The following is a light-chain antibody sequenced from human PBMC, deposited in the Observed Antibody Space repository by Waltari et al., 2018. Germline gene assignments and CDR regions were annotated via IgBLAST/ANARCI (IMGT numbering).Light chain of an antibody. J-gene: IGKJ3*01. CDR1: HSVISSY. Sequence: EIVLTQSPATVSLSPGERATLSCRASHSVISSYLVWYQQKAGQPPRLLIYCSSRRASGIPDRFSSSGPGTDSTLTISRLYPYDFAVYYCQHYGGSQLCFPFGPGTTVDF. CDR3: QHYGGSQLCFP. CDR2: CSS. V-gene: IGKV3-20*01.